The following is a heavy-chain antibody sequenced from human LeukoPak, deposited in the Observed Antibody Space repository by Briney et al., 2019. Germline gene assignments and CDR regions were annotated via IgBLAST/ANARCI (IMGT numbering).Heavy chain of an antibody. CDR2: ISPSGDRT. CDR3: AIMHGYYDGSGFWVQ. V-gene: IGHV3-23*01. D-gene: IGHD3-22*01. Sequence: GGSLRLSCAASGFTFSSYAMSWVRQAPGKGLEWVSFISPSGDRTSNADSVEGRFTISRDKTRKTLYLQMNSLRDEDTGVYYCAIMHGYYDGSGFWVQWGQGTLVTVSS. J-gene: IGHJ4*02. CDR1: GFTFSSYA.